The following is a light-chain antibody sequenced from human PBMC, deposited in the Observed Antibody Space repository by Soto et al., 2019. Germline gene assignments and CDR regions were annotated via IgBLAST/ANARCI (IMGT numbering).Light chain of an antibody. CDR2: AAS. J-gene: IGKJ5*01. Sequence: EIQMTQSPSSLSAYVGDRVTNTCRASQSISIWLAWYQQKPGKAPKLLIYAASSLQSGVPSRFSGSGSGTDFTLTISSLQPEDFATYYCQQSYSTPITFGQRTRLEI. CDR1: QSISIW. CDR3: QQSYSTPIT. V-gene: IGKV1-39*01.